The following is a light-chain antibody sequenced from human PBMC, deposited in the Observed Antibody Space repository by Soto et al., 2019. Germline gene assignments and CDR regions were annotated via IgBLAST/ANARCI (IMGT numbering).Light chain of an antibody. J-gene: IGKJ1*01. CDR3: QQYNSHWT. V-gene: IGKV1-5*03. CDR1: QSISSW. CDR2: KAS. Sequence: DIQMTQSPSTLSASVGDRVTITCRASQSISSWLAWYQQKPGRAPKLLIYKASSLESGVPSRFSGSGSGTEFTLTISSLQPDDFATYYCQQYNSHWTFGQGTKVDSK.